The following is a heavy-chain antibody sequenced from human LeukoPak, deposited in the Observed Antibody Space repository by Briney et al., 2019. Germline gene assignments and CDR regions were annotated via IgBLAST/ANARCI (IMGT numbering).Heavy chain of an antibody. Sequence: GESLKISCQGSGYNFTSYWIGWVRRMPGRGLEWWGVVYPSDSDTRYSPSFQDQVTISADKSIGTAYLQWSSLKASDTAMYYCARRSHTYYYDSSGSNFDYWGQGTLVTVSS. V-gene: IGHV5-51*01. D-gene: IGHD3-22*01. CDR1: GYNFTSYW. CDR3: ARRSHTYYYDSSGSNFDY. CDR2: VYPSDSDT. J-gene: IGHJ4*02.